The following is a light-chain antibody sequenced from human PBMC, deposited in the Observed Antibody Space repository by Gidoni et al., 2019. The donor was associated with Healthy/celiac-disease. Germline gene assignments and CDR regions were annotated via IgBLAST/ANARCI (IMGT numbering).Light chain of an antibody. CDR3: SSYAGSNNPVV. Sequence: HSALTQPPSAPGSPGPSVTISCTVTSSYVGGYNFVSWYQQRPGKAPKLMIYEVSKRPSGVPDRFSGSKSGNTASLTVSGLQAEDEADYYCSSYAGSNNPVVFGGGTKLTVL. J-gene: IGLJ2*01. V-gene: IGLV2-8*01. CDR1: SSYVGGYNF. CDR2: EVS.